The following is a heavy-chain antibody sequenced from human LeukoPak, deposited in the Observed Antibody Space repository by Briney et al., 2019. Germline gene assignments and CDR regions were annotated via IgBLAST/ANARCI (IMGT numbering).Heavy chain of an antibody. J-gene: IGHJ6*02. Sequence: GGSLRLSCAASRFTFSSYWMSWVRQAPGKGLEWVANIKQDGSEKYYVDSVKGRFTISRDNAKNSLYLQMNSLRAEDTAVYYCARARPRYYYYGMDVWGQGTTVTVSS. V-gene: IGHV3-7*01. CDR1: RFTFSSYW. CDR2: IKQDGSEK. CDR3: ARARPRYYYYGMDV.